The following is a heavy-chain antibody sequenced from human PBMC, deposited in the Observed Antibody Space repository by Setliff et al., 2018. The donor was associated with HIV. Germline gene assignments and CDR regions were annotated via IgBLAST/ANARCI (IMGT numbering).Heavy chain of an antibody. CDR1: GFNFDDYA. J-gene: IGHJ6*02. CDR2: ISGDGLST. V-gene: IGHV3-43*02. Sequence: PGGSLRLSCATSGFNFDDYAMHWVRQAPGKGLEWVSLISGDGLSTYYADSVKGRFTISRDNSKNTLYLQMNSLRAEDTAVYYCAKDRVWFGTMDVWGQGTTVTVSS. CDR3: AKDRVWFGTMDV. D-gene: IGHD3-10*01.